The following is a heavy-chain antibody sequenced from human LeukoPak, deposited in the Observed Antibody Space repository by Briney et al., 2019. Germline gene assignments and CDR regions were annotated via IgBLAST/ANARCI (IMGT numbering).Heavy chain of an antibody. CDR1: KFSFSDYY. J-gene: IGHJ4*02. D-gene: IGHD3/OR15-3a*01. CDR2: MNQFETQI. V-gene: IGHV3-7*04. Sequence: PGGSLRLSCAASKFSFSDYYMTWVRQAPGKGPEWVAYMNQFETQIKYLDSVKGRFTISRDNAKNSLYLWMTSLTADDTAVYYCARGTYYYEFWGQGTLVIVSS. CDR3: ARGTYYYEF.